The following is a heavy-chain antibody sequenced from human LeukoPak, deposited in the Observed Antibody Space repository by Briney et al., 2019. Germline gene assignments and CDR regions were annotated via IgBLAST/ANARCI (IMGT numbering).Heavy chain of an antibody. Sequence: SVKVSCKASGGTFSSYAISWVRQAPGQGLEWMGRIIPILGIANYAQKFQGRVTITADKSTSTAYMELSSLRSEDTAVYYCARGSIVGATTPFDYWDQGTLVTVSS. CDR1: GGTFSSYA. V-gene: IGHV1-69*04. CDR2: IIPILGIA. J-gene: IGHJ4*02. D-gene: IGHD1-26*01. CDR3: ARGSIVGATTPFDY.